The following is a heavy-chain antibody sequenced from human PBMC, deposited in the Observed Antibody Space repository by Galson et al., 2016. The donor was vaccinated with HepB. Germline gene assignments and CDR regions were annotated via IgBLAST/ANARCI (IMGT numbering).Heavy chain of an antibody. D-gene: IGHD1-26*01. CDR2: ISRSGDST. CDR1: GFTFRNYR. V-gene: IGHV3-23*01. Sequence: SLRLSCAASGFTFRNYRMTWVRQAPGKGLEVVSSISRSGDSTDYADSVKGRFTISRDKSKNTLSLQMNSLTADDTAKYYCVQGSTAPAVWGKGTTVTVSS. CDR3: VQGSTAPAV. J-gene: IGHJ6*04.